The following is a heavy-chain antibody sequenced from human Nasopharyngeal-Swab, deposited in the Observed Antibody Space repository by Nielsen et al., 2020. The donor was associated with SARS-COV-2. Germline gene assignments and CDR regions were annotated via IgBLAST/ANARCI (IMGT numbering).Heavy chain of an antibody. J-gene: IGHJ5*02. Sequence: SEPLSLTRAVYGRSSTTYYCSWVRQSPGKGLEWLGAITHSGGNNYNPSLKSRVTITADMSTTQSSLKLTPVTAADTAVYYCARVWRFSDYSGSTFDLWGQGTLVIVSA. D-gene: IGHD3-10*01. V-gene: IGHV4-34*01. CDR3: ARVWRFSDYSGSTFDL. CDR1: GRSSTTYY. CDR2: ITHSGGN.